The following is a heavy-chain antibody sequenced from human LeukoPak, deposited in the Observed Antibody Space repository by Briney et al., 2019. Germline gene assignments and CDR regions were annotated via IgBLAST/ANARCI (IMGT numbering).Heavy chain of an antibody. CDR2: IYHSGST. D-gene: IGHD3-16*01. V-gene: IGHV4-38-2*02. J-gene: IGHJ4*02. CDR1: GYSISSGYY. Sequence: SETLSLTCTVSGYSISSGYYWGWIRQPPGKGLEWIGSIYHSGSTYYNPSLKSRVTISVDTSKNQFSLKLSSVTAADTAVYYCARVGRLGSELYWGQGTLVTVSS. CDR3: ARVGRLGSELY.